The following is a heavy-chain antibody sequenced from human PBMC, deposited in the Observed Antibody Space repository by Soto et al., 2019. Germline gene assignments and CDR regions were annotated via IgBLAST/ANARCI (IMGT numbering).Heavy chain of an antibody. Sequence: SEPLSLTCTVSGGSITSYNWNWLRQPPGKALEWIGYVYNSGSTNYNPSLKSRVTISVDTSKNQFSLKVNSVTAADTAVYYCARRAVVAVTGSLDNWLDPWGQGILVTVSS. D-gene: IGHD2-21*01. V-gene: IGHV4-59*01. J-gene: IGHJ5*02. CDR2: VYNSGST. CDR3: ARRAVVAVTGSLDNWLDP. CDR1: GGSITSYN.